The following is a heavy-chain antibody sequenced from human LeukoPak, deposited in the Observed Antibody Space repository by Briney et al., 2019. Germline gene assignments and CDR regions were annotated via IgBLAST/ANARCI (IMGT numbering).Heavy chain of an antibody. J-gene: IGHJ4*02. V-gene: IGHV4-34*01. Sequence: SETLSLTCAVYGGSFSGYYWSWIRQPPGKGLEWIGEINHSGSTNYNPSLKSRVTISVDTSKNQFSLKLSSVTAADTAVYYCARQGYDSSGYPNDYWGQGTLVTVSS. D-gene: IGHD3-22*01. CDR1: GGSFSGYY. CDR3: ARQGYDSSGYPNDY. CDR2: INHSGST.